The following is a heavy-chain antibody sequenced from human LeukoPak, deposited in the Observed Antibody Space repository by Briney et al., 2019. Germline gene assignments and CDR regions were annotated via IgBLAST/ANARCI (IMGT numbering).Heavy chain of an antibody. V-gene: IGHV3-23*01. CDR2: ISGSGGST. Sequence: PGGSLRLSCAASGFTFSSYAMSWVRQAPGKGLEWVSAISGSGGSTYYADSVKGRFTISRDNSKNTLYLQMNSLRAEDTAVYYCAKDPLLWFGESEFDYWGQGTLVTVSS. D-gene: IGHD3-10*01. CDR3: AKDPLLWFGESEFDY. CDR1: GFTFSSYA. J-gene: IGHJ4*02.